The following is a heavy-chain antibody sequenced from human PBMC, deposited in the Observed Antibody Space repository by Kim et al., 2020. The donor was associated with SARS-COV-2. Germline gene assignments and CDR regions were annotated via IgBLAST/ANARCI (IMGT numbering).Heavy chain of an antibody. Sequence: GGSLRLSCAASGFTFGDYAMHWVRQAPGKGLEWVSGISWNSGSIGYADSVKGRFTISRDNAKNSLYLQMNSLRAEDTALYYCAKDINPIQGSGSCYFDYWGQGTLVTVSS. V-gene: IGHV3-9*01. D-gene: IGHD3-10*01. CDR3: AKDINPIQGSGSCYFDY. CDR1: GFTFGDYA. J-gene: IGHJ4*02. CDR2: ISWNSGSI.